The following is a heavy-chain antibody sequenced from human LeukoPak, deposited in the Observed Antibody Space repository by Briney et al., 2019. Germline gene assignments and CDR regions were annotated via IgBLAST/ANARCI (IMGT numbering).Heavy chain of an antibody. J-gene: IGHJ4*02. CDR2: IYSGGST. Sequence: GGSLRLSCAASGFTVSSNHLSWVSQAPGKGLEWVSVIYSGGSTDYADSVKGRFTISRDNLKNTLYLQMNSLRAEDTAVYYCARDQEVIVVVVAATFGYFDYWGQGTLFTVSS. CDR1: GFTVSSNH. D-gene: IGHD2-15*01. CDR3: ARDQEVIVVVVAATFGYFDY. V-gene: IGHV3-53*05.